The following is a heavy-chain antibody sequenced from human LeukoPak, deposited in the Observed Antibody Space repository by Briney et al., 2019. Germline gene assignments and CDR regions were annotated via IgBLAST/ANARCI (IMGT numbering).Heavy chain of an antibody. V-gene: IGHV5-10-1*01. CDR3: ACATDIASAGTDY. Sequence: GESLKISCKGSGYSFTSYWITWVRQMPGKGLEWMERIDPSDSYTTYSPSFQGHVTISADKSISTAYLQWNNLKASDTALYYCACATDIASAGTDYWGQGTLVTVSS. J-gene: IGHJ4*02. CDR2: IDPSDSYT. CDR1: GYSFTSYW. D-gene: IGHD6-13*01.